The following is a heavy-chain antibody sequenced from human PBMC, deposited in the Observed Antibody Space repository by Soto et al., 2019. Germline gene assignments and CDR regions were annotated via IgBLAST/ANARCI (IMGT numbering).Heavy chain of an antibody. Sequence: VQLVQSPAEVKKSGASVKVSCQTSGYSFTTYGTSWVRQAPGQGLEWIGWISAYNGHTIYAHDFQDRVTLTTDTSTSTAYMELRSLRYDDTAIYYCARGRGSSSWYEISHYFDTWGQGTLVTASS. CDR2: ISAYNGHT. CDR3: ARGRGSSSWYEISHYFDT. D-gene: IGHD6-13*01. J-gene: IGHJ4*02. V-gene: IGHV1-18*01. CDR1: GYSFTTYG.